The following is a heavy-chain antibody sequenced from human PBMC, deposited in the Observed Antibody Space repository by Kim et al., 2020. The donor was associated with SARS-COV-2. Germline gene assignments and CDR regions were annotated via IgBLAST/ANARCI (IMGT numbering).Heavy chain of an antibody. V-gene: IGHV4-59*01. J-gene: IGHJ4*02. CDR2: IYYSGST. CDR1: GGSISSYY. CDR3: ARSLRFLEWTFDY. D-gene: IGHD3-3*01. Sequence: SETLSLTCTVSGGSISSYYWSWIRQPPGQGLEWIGYIYYSGSTNYNPSLKSRVTISVATSKNQFSLKLSSVTAADTAVYYCARSLRFLEWTFDYWGQGTLVTVSS.